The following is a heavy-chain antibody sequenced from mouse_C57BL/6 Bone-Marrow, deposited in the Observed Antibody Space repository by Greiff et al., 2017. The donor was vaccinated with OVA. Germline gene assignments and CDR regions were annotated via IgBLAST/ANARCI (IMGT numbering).Heavy chain of an antibody. CDR2: ISNLAYSI. CDR3: ARGSDYSWFAY. D-gene: IGHD2-4*01. Sequence: EVKLMESGGGLVQPGGSLKLSCAASGFTFSDYGMAWVRQAPRKGPEWVAFISNLAYSIYYADTVTGRFTISRENAKNTLYLEMSSLRSEDTAMYYCARGSDYSWFAYWGQGTLSLSLQ. V-gene: IGHV5-15*01. CDR1: GFTFSDYG. J-gene: IGHJ3*01.